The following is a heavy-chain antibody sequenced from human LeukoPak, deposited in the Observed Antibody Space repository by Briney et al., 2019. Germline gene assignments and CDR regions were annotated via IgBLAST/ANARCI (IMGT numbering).Heavy chain of an antibody. CDR2: IYYSGST. V-gene: IGHV4-31*03. CDR1: GGSISSSSYY. J-gene: IGHJ3*02. D-gene: IGHD4-23*01. Sequence: SETLSLTCTVSGGSISSSSYYWGWIRQHPGKGLEWIGYIYYSGSTYYNPSLKSRVTISVDTSKNQSSLKLSSVTAADTAVYYCARGLSDYGGLTDDAFDIWGQGTMVTVSS. CDR3: ARGLSDYGGLTDDAFDI.